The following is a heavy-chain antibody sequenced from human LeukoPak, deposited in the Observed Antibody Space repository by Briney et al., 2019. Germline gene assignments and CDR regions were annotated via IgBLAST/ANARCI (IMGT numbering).Heavy chain of an antibody. CDR3: ARAFSLGHDY. D-gene: IGHD2/OR15-2a*01. Sequence: GGSLRLSCAASGFTFRTFSMNWVRQAPGKGLEWLSYISSGSSPIYYADSVKGRFTVSRDNSKNTLYLQMNSLRAEDTAVYYCARAFSLGHDYWGQGTLVTVSS. CDR2: ISSGSSPI. J-gene: IGHJ4*02. CDR1: GFTFRTFS. V-gene: IGHV3-48*01.